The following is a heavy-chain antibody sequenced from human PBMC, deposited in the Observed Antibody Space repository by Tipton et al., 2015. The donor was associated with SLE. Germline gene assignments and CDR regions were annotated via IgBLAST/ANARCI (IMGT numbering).Heavy chain of an antibody. J-gene: IGHJ4*02. CDR3: ARRRFQSASDY. Sequence: TLSLTCTVSGGSISSSNNYWDWIRQPPGKGLEWIGTIYYSGRTDYNPSLKSRVTMSVDTSMNQFSLKLSSVTAADTAVYYCARRRFQSASDYWARERWSASPQ. CDR2: IYYSGRT. D-gene: IGHD2-21*01. V-gene: IGHV4-39*07. CDR1: GGSISSSNNY.